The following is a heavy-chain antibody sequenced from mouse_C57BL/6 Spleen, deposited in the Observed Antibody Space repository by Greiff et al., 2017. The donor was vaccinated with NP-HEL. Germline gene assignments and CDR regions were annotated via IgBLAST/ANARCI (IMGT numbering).Heavy chain of an antibody. D-gene: IGHD1-1*01. CDR3: ARRGEDYGSSYGYAMDY. V-gene: IGHV1-81*01. CDR1: GYTFTSYG. CDR2: IYPRSGNT. J-gene: IGHJ4*01. Sequence: QVQLQQSGAELARPGASVKLSCKASGYTFTSYGISWVKQRTGQGLEWIGEIYPRSGNTYYNEKFKGKATLTADKSSSTAYMELRSLTSEDSAVYFCARRGEDYGSSYGYAMDYWGQGTSVTVSS.